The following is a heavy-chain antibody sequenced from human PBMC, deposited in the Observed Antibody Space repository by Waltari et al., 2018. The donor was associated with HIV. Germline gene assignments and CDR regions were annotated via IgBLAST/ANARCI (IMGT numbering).Heavy chain of an antibody. CDR1: GFTFSSYA. J-gene: IGHJ4*02. D-gene: IGHD3-22*01. CDR3: AKDNYYYDSSGYIEPDACDY. V-gene: IGHV3-23*04. CDR2: ISGSGGST. Sequence: EVQLVESGGGLVQPGGSLRLSCAASGFTFSSYAMSWVRQAPGKGLEWVSAISGSGGSTYYADSVKGRFTISRDNSKKTLYLQMNSLRAEDTAVYYCAKDNYYYDSSGYIEPDACDYWGQGTLVTVSS.